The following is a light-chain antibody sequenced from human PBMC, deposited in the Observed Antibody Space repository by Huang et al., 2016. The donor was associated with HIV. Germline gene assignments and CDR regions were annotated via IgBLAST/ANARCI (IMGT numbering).Light chain of an antibody. V-gene: IGKV3-15*01. Sequence: IVMTQTPATLPVSPGGRATLSCKASQSVSSNFAWYQHKPGQAPRLIIYGSTTRATGVPARFSGSGSGTDCTLTINSLQYEDFGIYYCQQYNNWHLTFGGGTKV. CDR2: GST. J-gene: IGKJ4*01. CDR3: QQYNNWHLT. CDR1: QSVSSN.